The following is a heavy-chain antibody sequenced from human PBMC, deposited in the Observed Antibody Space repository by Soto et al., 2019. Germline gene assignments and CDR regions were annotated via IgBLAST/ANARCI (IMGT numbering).Heavy chain of an antibody. CDR3: ARGDRPDFDY. CDR2: IWDDGSEK. J-gene: IGHJ4*02. D-gene: IGHD6-6*01. CDR1: GFTFSSYG. V-gene: IGHV3-33*01. Sequence: SLRLSCAASGFTFSSYGMHWVRQAPGKVLEWVAVIWDDGSEKFYADSVKGRFTIFRDNSKNTLYLQMNSLRAEDTALYFCARGDRPDFDYWGQGTLVTVSS.